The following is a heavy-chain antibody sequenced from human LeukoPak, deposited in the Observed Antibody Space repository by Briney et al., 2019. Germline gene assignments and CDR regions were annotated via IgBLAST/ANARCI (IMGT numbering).Heavy chain of an antibody. D-gene: IGHD3-22*01. CDR3: ATAQYYYDSSGYYYYYYGMDV. CDR1: GYTFTSYD. CDR2: LNPNSGNT. J-gene: IGHJ6*02. V-gene: IGHV1-8*01. Sequence: ASVTVSCKASGYTFTSYDINWVRQATGQGLEWMGWLNPNSGNTGYAQKFQGRVTMTRNTSISTAYMELSSLRSEDTAVYYCATAQYYYDSSGYYYYYYGMDVWGQGTTVTVSS.